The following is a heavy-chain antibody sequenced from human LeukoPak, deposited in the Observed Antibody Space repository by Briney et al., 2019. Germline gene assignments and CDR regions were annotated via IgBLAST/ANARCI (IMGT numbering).Heavy chain of an antibody. CDR3: ARHGASGSYYYYYGMDV. CDR1: GYSFTSYW. D-gene: IGHD1-26*01. Sequence: GESLKISFKGSGYSFTSYWIGWVRQMPGKGLEWMGIIYPGVSDTRYSPSFQGQVTISADKFISTAYLQWSSLKASDTAMYYCARHGASGSYYYYYGMDVWGQGTTVTVSS. V-gene: IGHV5-51*01. CDR2: IYPGVSDT. J-gene: IGHJ6*02.